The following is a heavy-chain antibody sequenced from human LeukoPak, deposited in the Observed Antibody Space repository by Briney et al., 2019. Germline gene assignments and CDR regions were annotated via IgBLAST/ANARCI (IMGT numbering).Heavy chain of an antibody. CDR3: ARDVGNRGQFDY. J-gene: IGHJ4*02. D-gene: IGHD1-14*01. CDR1: GFTVSSNY. Sequence: PGGSLRLSCAASGFTVSSNYMNWVRQAPGRGLEWVSVIYSGGSTYYADSVKGRFTISRDNSKNTVFLQMNSLRAEDTAVYYCARDVGNRGQFDYWGQGTLVTVSS. CDR2: IYSGGST. V-gene: IGHV3-66*01.